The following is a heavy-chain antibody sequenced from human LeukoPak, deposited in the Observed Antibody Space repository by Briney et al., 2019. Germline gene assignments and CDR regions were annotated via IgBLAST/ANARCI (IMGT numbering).Heavy chain of an antibody. D-gene: IGHD3-10*01. Sequence: EASVKVSCKASGYTFTGYYMHWVRQAPGQGLEWMGWINPNSGGTNYAQKFQGRVTMTRDTSISTAYMELSRLRSDDTAVYYCARDLGMVRGNFDYWGQGTLVTVSS. V-gene: IGHV1-2*02. CDR1: GYTFTGYY. J-gene: IGHJ4*02. CDR2: INPNSGGT. CDR3: ARDLGMVRGNFDY.